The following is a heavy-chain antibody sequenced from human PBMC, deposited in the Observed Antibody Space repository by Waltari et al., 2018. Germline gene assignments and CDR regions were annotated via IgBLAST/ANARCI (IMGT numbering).Heavy chain of an antibody. D-gene: IGHD4-17*01. V-gene: IGHV3-7*01. CDR3: AREPTEIYYYYMDV. J-gene: IGHJ6*03. CDR1: ESTLGTHG. Sequence: DPGGGLVRPGWPRRLPCQALESTLGTHGLTWARRAPGKGLEGGANIKKVGSEKYYVDYVKGRFTISRDNAKNSLYLQMNSLRAEDTAVYYCAREPTEIYYYYMDVWGKGTTVTVSS. CDR2: IKKVGSEK.